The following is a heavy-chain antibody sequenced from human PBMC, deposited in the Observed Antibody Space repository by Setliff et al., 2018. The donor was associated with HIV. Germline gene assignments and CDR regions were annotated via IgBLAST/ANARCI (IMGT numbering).Heavy chain of an antibody. CDR2: IWPDDSDT. CDR1: GYSFTNYW. CDR3: ARLSKYYDFWTPDS. Sequence: GESLKISCKASGYSFTNYWVGWVRQMPANGLERMGLIWPDDSDTIYSPSFQGQVIMSVDKSISTAYLQWSSLKAPDTAMYYCARLSKYYDFWTPDSWGQGTLVTVSS. J-gene: IGHJ4*02. D-gene: IGHD3-3*01. V-gene: IGHV5-51*01.